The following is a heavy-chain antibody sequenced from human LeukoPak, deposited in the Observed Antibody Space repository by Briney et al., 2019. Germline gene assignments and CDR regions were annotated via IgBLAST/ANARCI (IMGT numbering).Heavy chain of an antibody. Sequence: LTGGSLRLSCAASGFTFSDAAMNWIRQAPGKGLEWVSLISYTGANTYYADSVKGRFTISRDNAKNTLYLQMNSLRAEDTAVYYCARTHRLITTDAFDIWGQGTMVTVSS. CDR3: ARTHRLITTDAFDI. CDR1: GFTFSDAA. CDR2: ISYTGANT. V-gene: IGHV3-23*01. J-gene: IGHJ3*02. D-gene: IGHD3-3*01.